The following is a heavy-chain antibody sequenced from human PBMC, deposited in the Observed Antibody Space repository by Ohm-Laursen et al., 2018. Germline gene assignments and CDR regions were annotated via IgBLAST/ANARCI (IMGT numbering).Heavy chain of an antibody. CDR2: ISGSGGST. D-gene: IGHD2-2*01. CDR3: AKRAIPAAYWYYFDY. J-gene: IGHJ4*02. V-gene: IGHV3-23*01. CDR1: GITFSSYA. Sequence: GSLRLSCTASGITFSSYAMNWVRQAPGKGLEWVSAISGSGGSTYYADSVKGRFTISRDNSKNTLYLQMNSLRAEDTAVYYCAKRAIPAAYWYYFDYWGQGTLVTVSS.